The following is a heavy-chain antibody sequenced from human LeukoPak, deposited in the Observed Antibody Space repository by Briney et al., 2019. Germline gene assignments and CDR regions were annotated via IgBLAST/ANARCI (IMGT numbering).Heavy chain of an antibody. CDR3: AREPGRYSGSYSHAFDI. V-gene: IGHV3-21*01. CDR2: ISSSSYI. Sequence: PGGSLRLSCAASGFILSNCAMTWVRQAPGKGLEWVSSISSSSYIYYADSVKGRFTISRDNAKNSLYLQMNSLRAEDTAVYYCAREPGRYSGSYSHAFDIWGQGTMVTVSS. CDR1: GFILSNCA. J-gene: IGHJ3*02. D-gene: IGHD1-26*01.